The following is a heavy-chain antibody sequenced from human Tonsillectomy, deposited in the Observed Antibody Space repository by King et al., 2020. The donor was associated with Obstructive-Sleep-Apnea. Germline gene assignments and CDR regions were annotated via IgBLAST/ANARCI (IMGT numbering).Heavy chain of an antibody. Sequence: TLKESGPTLVKPTQTLTLTCTFSGFSLRSSGEGVGWIRQPPGKALDWLALIYWDDEKRYSPSLKSRLTITKDTSKNQVVLTMTNMDPVDTATYYCAHRRPLTYYFDYWGQGALVTVSS. CDR2: IYWDDEK. CDR3: AHRRPLTYYFDY. V-gene: IGHV2-5*02. CDR1: GFSLRSSGEG. J-gene: IGHJ4*02.